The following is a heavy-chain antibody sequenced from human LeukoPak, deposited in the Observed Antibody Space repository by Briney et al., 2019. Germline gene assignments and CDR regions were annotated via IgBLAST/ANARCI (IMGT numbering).Heavy chain of an antibody. CDR1: GGSISSYY. V-gene: IGHV4-59*01. Sequence: SETLSLTCTVSGGSISSYYWSWIRQPPGKGLEWIGYIYYSGSTNYNPSLKSRVTISVDTSKNQSSLKLSSVTAADTAVYYCARDSRAALDYWGQGTLVTVSS. D-gene: IGHD6-13*01. J-gene: IGHJ4*02. CDR2: IYYSGST. CDR3: ARDSRAALDY.